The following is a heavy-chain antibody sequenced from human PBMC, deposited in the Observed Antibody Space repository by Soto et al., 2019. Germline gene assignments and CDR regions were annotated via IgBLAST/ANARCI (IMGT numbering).Heavy chain of an antibody. D-gene: IGHD3-22*01. CDR1: GGSFSGYY. CDR2: INHSGST. CDR3: ARGTKNSSGYYPLPYYGMDV. V-gene: IGHV4-34*01. Sequence: SETLSLTCAVYGGSFSGYYWSWIRQTPGKGLEWIGEINHSGSTNYNPSLKSRVTISIDTSKNQFSLKLSSVTAADTAVYYCARGTKNSSGYYPLPYYGMDVWGQGTTVTVSS. J-gene: IGHJ6*02.